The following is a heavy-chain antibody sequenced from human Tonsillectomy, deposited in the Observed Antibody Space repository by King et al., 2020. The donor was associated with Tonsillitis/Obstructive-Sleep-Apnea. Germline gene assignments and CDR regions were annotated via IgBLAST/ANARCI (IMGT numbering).Heavy chain of an antibody. CDR3: AREFDSLDY. CDR2: IDHSGST. Sequence: VQLQQWGAGLLGPSETLSLTCAVYGGSFSGYYWSWIRQPPGKGLEWIGEIDHSGSTNYNPSLKSRVTLSVDTSKNQFSLKLSFVTAADTAVYYCAREFDSLDYWGQGTLVTVSS. D-gene: IGHD2-15*01. V-gene: IGHV4-34*01. CDR1: GGSFSGYY. J-gene: IGHJ4*02.